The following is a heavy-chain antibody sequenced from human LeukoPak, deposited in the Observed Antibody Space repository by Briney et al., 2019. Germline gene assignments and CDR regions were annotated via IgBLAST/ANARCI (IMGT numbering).Heavy chain of an antibody. CDR2: IRYDGNYK. J-gene: IGHJ4*02. CDR1: GFTFSSYG. Sequence: GGSLRLSCVASGFTFSSYGMHWVRQAPGKGLESVAFIRYDGNYKYYADSVRGRFTISRDNSKNTLYLQMNSLRAEDTAVYYCARGYCSSTSCYWRYYFDYWGQGTLVTVSS. D-gene: IGHD2-2*01. V-gene: IGHV3-30*02. CDR3: ARGYCSSTSCYWRYYFDY.